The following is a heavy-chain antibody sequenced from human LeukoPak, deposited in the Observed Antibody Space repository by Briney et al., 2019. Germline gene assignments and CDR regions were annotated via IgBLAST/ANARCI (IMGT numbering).Heavy chain of an antibody. Sequence: PSETLSLTCAVYGGSFSGYYWGWIRQPPGKGLEWIGEINHSGSTNYNPSLKSRVTISVDTSKNQFSLKLSSVTAADTAVYYCARWVIYDSSGYYFDYWGQGTLVTVSS. J-gene: IGHJ4*02. CDR1: GGSFSGYY. CDR2: INHSGST. D-gene: IGHD3-22*01. V-gene: IGHV4-34*01. CDR3: ARWVIYDSSGYYFDY.